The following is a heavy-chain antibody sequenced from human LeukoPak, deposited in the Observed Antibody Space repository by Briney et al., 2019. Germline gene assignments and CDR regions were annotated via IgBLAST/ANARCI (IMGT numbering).Heavy chain of an antibody. CDR3: AKGGDILVVPAAYYLGY. D-gene: IGHD2-2*01. J-gene: IGHJ4*02. CDR1: GFTFTSFA. V-gene: IGHV3-23*01. Sequence: GGSLRLSCAASGFTFTSFAMSWVRQAPGKGLEWVSAISGSGGSSYYADSVKGRFTISRDNSKNTLYLQMNSLSAEDTAVYYCAKGGDILVVPAAYYLGYWGQGTLVTVSS. CDR2: ISGSGGSS.